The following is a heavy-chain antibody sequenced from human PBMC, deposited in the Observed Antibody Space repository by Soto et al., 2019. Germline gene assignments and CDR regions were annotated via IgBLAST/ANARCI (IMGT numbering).Heavy chain of an antibody. CDR3: AREGVTNYTDYYFDL. D-gene: IGHD4-4*01. Sequence: PGGSLRLSCVGSGFRFSDYPLNWVRQAPGQGLEWVANINRRGTSTNYVDSVRGRFSTSRDNAKTSLYLQMDSLRPEDTAIYYCAREGVTNYTDYYFDLWGHGALVTVSS. CDR1: GFRFSDYP. V-gene: IGHV3-7*01. CDR2: INRRGTST. J-gene: IGHJ4*01.